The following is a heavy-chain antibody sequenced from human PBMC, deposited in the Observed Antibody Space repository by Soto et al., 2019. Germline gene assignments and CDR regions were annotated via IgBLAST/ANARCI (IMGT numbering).Heavy chain of an antibody. J-gene: IGHJ3*02. CDR3: ARGPSRYDSSGYFRDDAFDI. CDR1: GYTFTSYD. Sequence: GASVKVSCKASGYTFTSYDINWVRQATGQGLEWMGWMNPNSGNTGYAQKFQGRVTMTRNTSISTAYMELSSLRSEDKAVYYCARGPSRYDSSGYFRDDAFDIWGQGTMVTVSS. CDR2: MNPNSGNT. V-gene: IGHV1-8*01. D-gene: IGHD3-22*01.